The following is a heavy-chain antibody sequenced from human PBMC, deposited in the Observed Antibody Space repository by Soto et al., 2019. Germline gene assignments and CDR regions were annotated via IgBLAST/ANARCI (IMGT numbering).Heavy chain of an antibody. J-gene: IGHJ6*02. Sequence: QVQLQESGPGLVKPSQTLSLTCTVSGGSISSGGYYWSWIRQHPGKALEWIGYLYYSGSTYYNPSLKGRVTISVETSKNQFSQKLSSVTAADTAVYCCASGAEGSPSWDVWGQGTTVTVSS. CDR3: ASGAEGSPSWDV. CDR1: GGSISSGGYY. D-gene: IGHD3-16*01. CDR2: LYYSGST. V-gene: IGHV4-31*03.